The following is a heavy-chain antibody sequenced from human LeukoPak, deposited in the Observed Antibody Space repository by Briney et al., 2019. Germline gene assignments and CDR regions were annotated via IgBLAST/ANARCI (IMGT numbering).Heavy chain of an antibody. J-gene: IGHJ4*02. V-gene: IGHV3-23*01. CDR1: GFTFSSYA. CDR3: GKERWGYCSSAGCPLFDS. D-gene: IGHD2-2*01. Sequence: GGSLRLSCAASGFTFSSYAMSWVRQAPGKGLEWVSAISGSGGSTYYADSVKGRFTISRDNPKNTLYLQMNTLSAEDTAVYYCGKERWGYCSSAGCPLFDSWGQGTLITVSS. CDR2: ISGSGGST.